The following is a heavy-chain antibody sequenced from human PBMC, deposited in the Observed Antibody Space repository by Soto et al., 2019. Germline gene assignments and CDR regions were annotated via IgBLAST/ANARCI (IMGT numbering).Heavy chain of an antibody. CDR1: GGSISSGDYY. Sequence: QVQLQESGPGLVKPSQTLSLTCTVSGGSISSGDYYWRWIRQLPGKGMQWLGYVYYSGTTYYNPSLNWRITISVDTATNQFPLKLSPVTAADSAVYYCAREDCRSTSCSYSSGWYYFDYWGPGTLVTLSS. D-gene: IGHD2-2*01. CDR3: AREDCRSTSCSYSSGWYYFDY. V-gene: IGHV4-30-4*01. CDR2: VYYSGTT. J-gene: IGHJ4*02.